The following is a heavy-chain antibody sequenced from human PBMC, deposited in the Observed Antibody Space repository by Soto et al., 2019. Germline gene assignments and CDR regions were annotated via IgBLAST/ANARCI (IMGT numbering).Heavy chain of an antibody. J-gene: IGHJ5*02. CDR2: IWSDGSNR. V-gene: IGHV3-33*01. CDR3: AREGHEGWFDP. CDR1: GFTFTTYG. Sequence: QVQLVESGGGVVQPGRSLRLSCAASGFTFTTYGFHWVRQAPGKGLEWVALIWSDGSNRYYADSVKGRFTISRDNLKNTLYLQMNSLRAEDTAVYYCAREGHEGWFDPWGQGTLVTVSS.